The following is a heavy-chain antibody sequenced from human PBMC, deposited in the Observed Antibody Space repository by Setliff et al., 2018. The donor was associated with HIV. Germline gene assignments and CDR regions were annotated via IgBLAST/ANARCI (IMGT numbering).Heavy chain of an antibody. D-gene: IGHD3-22*01. CDR1: GGTFSSYA. Sequence: SVKVSCKASGGTFSSYAISWVRQAPGQGLEWMGGIIPIFGTANYAQKFQGRVTITADESTSTAYMELSSLGSEDTAVYYCARSDYYDSSGYSWFDPWGQGTLVTVSS. J-gene: IGHJ5*02. CDR3: ARSDYYDSSGYSWFDP. CDR2: IIPIFGTA. V-gene: IGHV1-69*13.